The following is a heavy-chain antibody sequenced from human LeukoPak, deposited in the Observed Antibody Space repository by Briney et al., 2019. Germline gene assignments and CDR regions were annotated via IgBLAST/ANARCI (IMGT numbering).Heavy chain of an antibody. D-gene: IGHD3-22*01. V-gene: IGHV1-69*04. J-gene: IGHJ4*02. CDR3: ARDTDDSSGYYGNFDY. CDR2: IIPIFGIA. Sequence: SVKVSCKASGGTFSSYTISWVRQAPGQGLEWMGRIIPIFGIANYAQKFQGRVTITADKSTSTAYMELSSLRSEDTAVYYCARDTDDSSGYYGNFDYWGQGTLVTVSS. CDR1: GGTFSSYT.